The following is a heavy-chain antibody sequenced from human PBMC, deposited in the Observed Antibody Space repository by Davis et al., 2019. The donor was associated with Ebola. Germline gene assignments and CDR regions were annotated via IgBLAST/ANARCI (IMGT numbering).Heavy chain of an antibody. CDR1: GGSFSGYY. V-gene: IGHV4-59*01. D-gene: IGHD3-3*01. Sequence: MPSETLSLTCAVYGGSFSGYYWSWIRQPPGKGLEWIGYIYYSGSTNYNPSLKSRVTISVDTSKNQFSLKLSSVTAADTAVYYCARVNYDFWSGYYSDNWFDPWGQGTLVTVSS. J-gene: IGHJ5*02. CDR3: ARVNYDFWSGYYSDNWFDP. CDR2: IYYSGST.